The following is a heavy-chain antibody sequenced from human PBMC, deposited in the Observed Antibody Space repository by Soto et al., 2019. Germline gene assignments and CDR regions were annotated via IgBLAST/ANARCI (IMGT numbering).Heavy chain of an antibody. CDR2: IDWDGEK. CDR1: GFSLNSNEMR. J-gene: IGHJ4*02. D-gene: IGHD1-1*01. Sequence: ASGPTLVNPTAPLTLTCTFSGFSLNSNEMRVTWIRQPQGKALEWLARIDWDGEKFYSSSLRTRLTISKDSSKNQVVLTMTNMDPVDTATHSCARTTHTGTDYWGQGLLVTVSS. V-gene: IGHV2-70*04. CDR3: ARTTHTGTDY.